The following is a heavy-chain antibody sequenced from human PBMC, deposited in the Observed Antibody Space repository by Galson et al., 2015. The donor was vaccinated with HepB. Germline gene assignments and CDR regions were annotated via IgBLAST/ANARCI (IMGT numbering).Heavy chain of an antibody. V-gene: IGHV1-69*04. D-gene: IGHD6-19*01. Sequence: SVKVSCKASGGTFSSYTISWVRQAPGQGLEWMGRIIPILGIANYAQKFQGRVTMTTDTSTSTAYMELRSLRSDDTAVYYCARDPPHSSGWVYYYYYGMDVWGQGTTVTVSS. CDR1: GGTFSSYT. J-gene: IGHJ6*02. CDR3: ARDPPHSSGWVYYYYYGMDV. CDR2: IIPILGIA.